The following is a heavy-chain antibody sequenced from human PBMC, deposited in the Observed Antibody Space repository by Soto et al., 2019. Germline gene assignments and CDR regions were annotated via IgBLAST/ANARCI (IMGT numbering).Heavy chain of an antibody. CDR2: ISWDGGST. J-gene: IGHJ3*02. Sequence: GGSLRLSCAASGFTFDDYAMHWVRQAPGKGLEWVSLISWDGGSTYYADSVKGRFTISRDNSKNSLYLQMNSLRAEDTALYYCAKDMDPKYSSSSFAFDIWGQGTMVTVSS. CDR3: AKDMDPKYSSSSFAFDI. D-gene: IGHD6-6*01. CDR1: GFTFDDYA. V-gene: IGHV3-43D*03.